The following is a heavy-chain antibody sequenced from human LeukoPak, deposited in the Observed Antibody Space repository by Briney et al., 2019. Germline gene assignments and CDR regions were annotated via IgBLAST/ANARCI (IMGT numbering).Heavy chain of an antibody. J-gene: IGHJ4*02. CDR2: LNPNSGGT. CDR3: ARDSIVGATLDY. CDR1: GYTFTGQH. V-gene: IGHV1-2*02. Sequence: ASVSVSCEASGYTFTGQHVHWVRQAPGQGLEWMGWLNPNSGGTNYAQQFQGRVTMTRDTSINTAYMELSSLRSDDTAVYYCARDSIVGATLDYWGQGTLVTVSS. D-gene: IGHD1-26*01.